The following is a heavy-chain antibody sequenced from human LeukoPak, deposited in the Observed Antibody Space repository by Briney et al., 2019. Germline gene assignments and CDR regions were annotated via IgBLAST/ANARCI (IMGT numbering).Heavy chain of an antibody. V-gene: IGHV1-8*03. CDR1: GYTFTNYD. Sequence: GASVKVSCKASGYTFTNYDINWVRQATGQGLEWMGWMNPNSGSTGYAQKFQGRVTITRNTSISTAYMELSSLRSEDTAVYYCARGRPGLPPTYWGQGTLVTVSS. J-gene: IGHJ4*02. CDR3: ARGRPGLPPTY. CDR2: MNPNSGST.